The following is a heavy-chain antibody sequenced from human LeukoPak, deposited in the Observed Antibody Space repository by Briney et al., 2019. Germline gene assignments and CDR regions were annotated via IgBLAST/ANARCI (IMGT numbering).Heavy chain of an antibody. V-gene: IGHV1-2*02. Sequence: ASVKVSCKASGYTFTGYYMHWVRQAPGQGLEWMGWINPNSGGTNYAQKFQGRVTMTRDTPISTAYMELSRLRSDDTAVYYCARGSLRWLQLSDDAFDIWGQGTMVTVSS. J-gene: IGHJ3*02. CDR2: INPNSGGT. D-gene: IGHD5-12*01. CDR1: GYTFTGYY. CDR3: ARGSLRWLQLSDDAFDI.